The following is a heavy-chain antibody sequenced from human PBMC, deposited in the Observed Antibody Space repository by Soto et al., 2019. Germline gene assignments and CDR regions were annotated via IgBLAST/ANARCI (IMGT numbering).Heavy chain of an antibody. V-gene: IGHV4-31*03. CDR3: ARSQTGSGRGGQVFDY. D-gene: IGHD1-26*01. Sequence: QVQLQESGPGLVKPSQTLSLTCTVSGGSISSGGYYWSWIRQHPGKGLEWIGYIYYSGSTNYNPSLKSRVTMSVDTSKNQFSLKLSSVTAADTAVYYCARSQTGSGRGGQVFDYWGQGTLVTVSS. CDR2: IYYSGST. CDR1: GGSISSGGYY. J-gene: IGHJ4*02.